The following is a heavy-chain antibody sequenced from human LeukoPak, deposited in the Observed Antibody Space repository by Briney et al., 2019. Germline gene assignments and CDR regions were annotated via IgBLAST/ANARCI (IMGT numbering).Heavy chain of an antibody. CDR3: AREWTQPANWYFDL. V-gene: IGHV4-30-4*01. J-gene: IGHJ2*01. CDR2: IYYSGST. Sequence: PSETLSLTCTVSGGSISSGDYYWSWIRQPPGKGLEWIGYIYYSGSTYYNPSLKSRVTISVDTSKNQFSLKLSSVTAADTAVYYCAREWTQPANWYFDLWGRGTLVTVSS. D-gene: IGHD5-18*01. CDR1: GGSISSGDYY.